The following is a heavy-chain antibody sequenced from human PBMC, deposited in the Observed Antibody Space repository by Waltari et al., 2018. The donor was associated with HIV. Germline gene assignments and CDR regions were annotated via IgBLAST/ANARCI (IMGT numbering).Heavy chain of an antibody. D-gene: IGHD2-15*01. CDR2: ISSSGGTI. CDR3: AREKAVVADY. V-gene: IGHV3-48*03. CDR1: GFTFRSYE. Sequence: EVQLVESGGGLVQPGGSLRLSCPASGFTFRSYEMNWVRQAPGKGLEWVSYISSSGGTIYYADAVKGRFTISRDNAKRTLYLQMNSLRAEDTAVYYCAREKAVVADYWGQGTLVTVSS. J-gene: IGHJ4*02.